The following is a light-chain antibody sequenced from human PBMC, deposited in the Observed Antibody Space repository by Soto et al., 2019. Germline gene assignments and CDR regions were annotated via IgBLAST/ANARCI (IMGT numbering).Light chain of an antibody. CDR1: QSVSSN. Sequence: EIVMTQSPTTLSVSPGERATLSCRASQSVSSNLAWYQQKPGQAPRLLIYGASTRATGIPARFSGSGSGTEFTLTISSLQSEDFAVYYCQQYNNWPPVTFGQGTKVEIK. J-gene: IGKJ1*01. V-gene: IGKV3-15*01. CDR3: QQYNNWPPVT. CDR2: GAS.